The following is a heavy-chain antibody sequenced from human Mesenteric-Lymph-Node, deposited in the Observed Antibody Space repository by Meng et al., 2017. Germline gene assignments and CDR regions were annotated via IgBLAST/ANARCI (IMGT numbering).Heavy chain of an antibody. CDR3: ARAHTYYNGGYFDP. Sequence: RLQQAEPGTEEKSPGPSVKFAFQGSSNTCAGYYWSWIRQASGKGLEWIGYINSSGSTYNYPYNMSRVTISVDTTKIQSALMLSTGPASDTAVYYCARAHTYYNGGYFDPWGQGTLVTVSS. J-gene: IGHJ5*02. V-gene: IGHV4-31*11. D-gene: IGHD2/OR15-2a*01. CDR1: GSSNTCAGYY. CDR2: INSSGST.